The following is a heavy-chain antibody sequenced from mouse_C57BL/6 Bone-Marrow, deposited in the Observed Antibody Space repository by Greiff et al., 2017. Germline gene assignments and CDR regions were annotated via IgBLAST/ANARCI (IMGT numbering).Heavy chain of an antibody. CDR1: GFNIKDYY. CDR2: IDPEDGET. V-gene: IGHV14-2*01. CDR3: ARKAVVATWGFDY. D-gene: IGHD1-1*01. J-gene: IGHJ2*01. Sequence: EVNVVESGAELVKPGASVKLSCTASGFNIKDYYMHWVKQRTEQGLEWIGRIDPEDGETKYAPKFQGKATITADTSSNTAYLQLSSLTSEDTAVYYCARKAVVATWGFDYWGQGTTLTVSS.